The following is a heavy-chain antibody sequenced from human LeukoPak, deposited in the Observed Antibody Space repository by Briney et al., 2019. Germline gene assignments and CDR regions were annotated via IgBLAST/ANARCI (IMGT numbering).Heavy chain of an antibody. CDR1: GGSFSGYY. D-gene: IGHD2-15*01. CDR2: INHYGGT. V-gene: IGHV4-34*01. J-gene: IGHJ4*02. Sequence: PSETLSLTCAVYGGSFSGYYWSWIRQPPGKGLEWIGEINHYGGTNYNPSLKSRVTTSVDTSNNQFSLNLSSATAADTAVYYCARRYGDFRGGSCPYFEYWGQGILVTVSS. CDR3: ARRYGDFRGGSCPYFEY.